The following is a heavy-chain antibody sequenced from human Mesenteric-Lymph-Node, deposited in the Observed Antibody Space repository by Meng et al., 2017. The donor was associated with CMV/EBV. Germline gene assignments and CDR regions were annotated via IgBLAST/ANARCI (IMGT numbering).Heavy chain of an antibody. V-gene: IGHV4-34*09. CDR3: ASVNCGGDCYSGGWFDP. CDR1: GGSFSGYY. Sequence: YGGSFSGYYWSWIRQPPGKGLEWIGEINHGGSTMYNASLKSRVTIAIDTSKNQFSLKLTSVTAADTAVYYCASVNCGGDCYSGGWFDPWGQGILVTVSS. J-gene: IGHJ5*02. CDR2: INHGGST. D-gene: IGHD2-21*02.